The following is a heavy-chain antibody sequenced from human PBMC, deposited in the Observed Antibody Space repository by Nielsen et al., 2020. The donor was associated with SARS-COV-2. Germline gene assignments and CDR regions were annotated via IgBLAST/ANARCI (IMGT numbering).Heavy chain of an antibody. CDR1: GFTFSTSW. V-gene: IGHV3-7*01. Sequence: GESLKISCAASGFTFSTSWMSWVRQAPGKGLEWVANIKEDGSEKYNVDSVKGRFTISRDNANNSLYLQMNSLRAEDTAVYYCAREGVWGQGTMVTVSS. CDR2: IKEDGSEK. J-gene: IGHJ3*01. CDR3: AREGV.